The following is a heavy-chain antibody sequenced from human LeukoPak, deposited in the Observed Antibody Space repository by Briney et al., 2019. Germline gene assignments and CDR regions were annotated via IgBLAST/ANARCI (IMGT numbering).Heavy chain of an antibody. CDR2: VSWNSRII. D-gene: IGHD1-26*01. J-gene: IGHJ4*02. CDR3: ARLTGAASGTYYFDY. Sequence: GGSLRLSCAASGFTSDDYAMYWVRQAPGKGLEWVSGVSWNSRIIDYADSVKGRFTISRDNAKRSLYLQMNSLRSEDTAFYYCARLTGAASGTYYFDYWGQGTLVTVSS. V-gene: IGHV3-9*02. CDR1: GFTSDDYA.